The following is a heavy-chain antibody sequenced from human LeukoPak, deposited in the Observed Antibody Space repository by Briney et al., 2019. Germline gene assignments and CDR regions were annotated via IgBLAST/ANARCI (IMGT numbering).Heavy chain of an antibody. J-gene: IGHJ3*02. CDR3: ARDLDFEYSSLENAFDI. D-gene: IGHD6-6*01. Sequence: GASVKVSCKASGYTFTSYGISWVRQAPGQGLEWMGWISAYNGNTNYAQKLQGRVTMTTDTSTSTAYMELRSLGSDDTAVYYCARDLDFEYSSLENAFDIWGQGTMVTVSS. CDR1: GYTFTSYG. CDR2: ISAYNGNT. V-gene: IGHV1-18*01.